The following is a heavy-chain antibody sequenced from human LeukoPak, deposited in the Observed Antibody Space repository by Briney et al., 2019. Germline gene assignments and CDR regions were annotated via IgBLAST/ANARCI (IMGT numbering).Heavy chain of an antibody. CDR1: GFTFSSYA. J-gene: IGHJ4*02. D-gene: IGHD3-22*01. CDR3: AKGIASYYYDSSGTTFSPSPFDY. CDR2: VSGSGGST. Sequence: PGGSLRLSCAASGFTFSSYAMSWVRQAPGKGLEWVSAVSGSGGSTYYADSVKGRFTISRDNSKNTLYLQMNSLRAEDTAVYYCAKGIASYYYDSSGTTFSPSPFDYWGQGTLVTVSS. V-gene: IGHV3-23*01.